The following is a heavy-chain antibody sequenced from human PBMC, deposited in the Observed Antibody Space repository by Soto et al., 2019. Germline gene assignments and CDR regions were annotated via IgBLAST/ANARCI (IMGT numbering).Heavy chain of an antibody. J-gene: IGHJ3*02. D-gene: IGHD3-22*01. CDR3: ARYGDDSRAPDALDI. CDR2: ISVGAGTT. CDR1: GFTFSNYA. Sequence: EVQLVESGGDLVQPGGSLRLSCATSGFTFSNYAMTWVRQAPGTGLEWVSTISVGAGTTWYAGSVKGRFTVNRDNSKNTLHLQMNSLRVEDTALDYGARYGDDSRAPDALDIWGQGTMVTVSS. V-gene: IGHV3-23*04.